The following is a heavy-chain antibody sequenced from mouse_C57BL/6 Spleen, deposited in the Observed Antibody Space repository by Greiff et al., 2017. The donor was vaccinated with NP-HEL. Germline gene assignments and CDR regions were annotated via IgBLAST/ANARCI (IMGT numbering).Heavy chain of an antibody. D-gene: IGHD3-3*01. CDR3: AREEGTFAY. J-gene: IGHJ3*01. V-gene: IGHV3-6*01. Sequence: EVKLQESGPGLVKPSQSLSLTCSVTGYSITSGYYWNWIRQFPGNKLEWMGYISYDGSNNYNPSLKNRISITRDTSKNQFFLKLNSVTTEDTATYYCAREEGTFAYWGQGTLVTVSA. CDR2: ISYDGSN. CDR1: GYSITSGYY.